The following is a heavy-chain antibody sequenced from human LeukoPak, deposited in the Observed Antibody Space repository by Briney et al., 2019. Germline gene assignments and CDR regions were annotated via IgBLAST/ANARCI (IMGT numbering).Heavy chain of an antibody. D-gene: IGHD1-7*01. CDR2: FDPEDGET. CDR1: GYTLTELS. CDR3: ATEFGNWNYEGD. Sequence: ASVKVPCKVSGYTLTELSMHWVRQAPGKGLEWMGGFDPEDGETIYAQKFQGRVTMTEDTSTDTAYMELSSLRSEDTAVYYCATEFGNWNYEGDWGQGTLVTVSS. J-gene: IGHJ4*02. V-gene: IGHV1-24*01.